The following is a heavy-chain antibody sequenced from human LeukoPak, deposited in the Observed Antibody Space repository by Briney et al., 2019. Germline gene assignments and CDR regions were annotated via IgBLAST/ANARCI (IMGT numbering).Heavy chain of an antibody. J-gene: IGHJ4*02. CDR2: IYTSGST. D-gene: IGHD3-22*01. V-gene: IGHV4-59*10. Sequence: PSETLSLTCAVYGGSFSGYYWSWIRQPAGKGLEWIGRIYTSGSTNYNPSLKSRVTMSVDTSKNQFSLKLSSVTAADTAVYYCASRSYDSSGSTFDYWGQGTLVTVSS. CDR3: ASRSYDSSGSTFDY. CDR1: GGSFSGYY.